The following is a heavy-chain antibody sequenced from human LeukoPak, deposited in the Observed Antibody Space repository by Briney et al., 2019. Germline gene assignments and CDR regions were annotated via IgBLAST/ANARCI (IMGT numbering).Heavy chain of an antibody. J-gene: IGHJ4*02. CDR2: IYSGGAI. Sequence: GGSLRLSCVASGFAVGSNYMSWVRQAPGKGLEWVSLIYSGGAIRYADSVKGRFTISRDSSKSTLFLQMNDLTVEDTARYYCARRPGNWGQGVLVTVSS. CDR1: GFAVGSNY. V-gene: IGHV3-53*01. D-gene: IGHD1-14*01. CDR3: ARRPGN.